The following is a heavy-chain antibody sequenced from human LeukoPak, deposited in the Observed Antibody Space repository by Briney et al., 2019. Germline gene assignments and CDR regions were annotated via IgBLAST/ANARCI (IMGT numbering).Heavy chain of an antibody. CDR1: GFTFSSYW. D-gene: IGHD3-22*01. Sequence: PGGSLRLSCAASGFTFSSYWMSWVRQAPGKGLEWVANIKQDGSEKYYVDSVKGRFTISRDNAKNSLYLQMNSLRAEDTAVYYCARVYYDSSGYPDDYWGQGTLVTVSS. J-gene: IGHJ4*02. V-gene: IGHV3-7*01. CDR2: IKQDGSEK. CDR3: ARVYYDSSGYPDDY.